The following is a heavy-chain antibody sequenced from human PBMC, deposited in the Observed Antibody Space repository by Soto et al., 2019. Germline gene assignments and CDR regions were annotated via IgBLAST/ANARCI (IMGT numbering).Heavy chain of an antibody. D-gene: IGHD2-15*01. CDR3: ARRRGSERDCSVGSCYSRRDALDM. J-gene: IGHJ3*02. CDR2: ISSISSYI. Sequence: PGGSLRLSCAASGFTFSSYSMNWVRQAPGKGLEWVSSISSISSYIYYADSVKGRFTISRDNAKNSLYLQMNSLGADDTALYYCARRRGSERDCSVGSCYSRRDALDMWGQGTMVTVSS. CDR1: GFTFSSYS. V-gene: IGHV3-21*01.